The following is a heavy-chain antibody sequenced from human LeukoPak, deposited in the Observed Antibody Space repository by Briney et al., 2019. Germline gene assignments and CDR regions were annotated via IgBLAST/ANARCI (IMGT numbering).Heavy chain of an antibody. V-gene: IGHV5-51*01. J-gene: IGHJ1*01. CDR3: ARQGESSSWYPSYFQH. D-gene: IGHD6-13*01. CDR2: IYPGDSDT. Sequence: GESPKISCKGSGYSFTSYWIGWVRQMPGKGLEWMGIIYPGDSDTRYSPSFQGQVTISADKSISTAYLQWSSLKASDTAMYYCARQGESSSWYPSYFQHWGQGTLVTVSS. CDR1: GYSFTSYW.